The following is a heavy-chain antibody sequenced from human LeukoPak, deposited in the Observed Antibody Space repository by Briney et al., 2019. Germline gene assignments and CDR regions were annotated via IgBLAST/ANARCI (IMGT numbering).Heavy chain of an antibody. CDR2: IYYSGST. V-gene: IGHV4-39*01. CDR1: GGSISNISYY. Sequence: SETLSLTCSVSGGSISNISYYWGWIRQPPGKGLEWIGNIYYSGSTNYNPSLKSRVTIFLDTSKNQFSLKLSSVTPADTAVYYCARQTYSSGTYFEYWGQGILVTVSS. D-gene: IGHD3-10*01. J-gene: IGHJ4*02. CDR3: ARQTYSSGTYFEY.